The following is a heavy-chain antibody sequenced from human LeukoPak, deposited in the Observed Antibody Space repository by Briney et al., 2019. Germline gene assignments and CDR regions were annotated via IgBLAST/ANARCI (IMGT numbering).Heavy chain of an antibody. D-gene: IGHD3-22*01. CDR2: INHSGST. V-gene: IGHV4-34*01. CDR1: GGSFSGYY. J-gene: IGHJ3*02. Sequence: KASETLSLTCAVYGGSFSGYYWSWIRQPPGKGLEWIGEINHSGSTNYNPSLKSRVTISVDTSKNQFSLKLSSVTAADTAVYYCARGHKNYYDSSGYYYLTAFDIWGQGTMVTVSS. CDR3: ARGHKNYYDSSGYYYLTAFDI.